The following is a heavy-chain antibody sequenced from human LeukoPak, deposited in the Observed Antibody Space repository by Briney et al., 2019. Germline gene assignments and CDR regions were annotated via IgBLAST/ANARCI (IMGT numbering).Heavy chain of an antibody. V-gene: IGHV4-30-4*01. Sequence: PSETLSLTCTVSGGSISSGDYYWSWIRQPPGKGLEWIGYIYYSGSTYYNPSLKSRVTISVDTSKNQFPLKLSSVTAADTAVYYCARGRGCSGGSCPDAFDIWGQGTMVTVSS. CDR1: GGSISSGDYY. D-gene: IGHD2-15*01. CDR3: ARGRGCSGGSCPDAFDI. CDR2: IYYSGST. J-gene: IGHJ3*02.